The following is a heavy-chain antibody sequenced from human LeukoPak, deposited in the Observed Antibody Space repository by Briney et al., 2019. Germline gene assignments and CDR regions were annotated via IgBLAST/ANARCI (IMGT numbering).Heavy chain of an antibody. CDR1: GFTFSVHY. Sequence: GGSLRLSCAASGFTFSVHYMDWVRQALGKGLEWVGRTRNKAKSYTTEYAASVKGRSTISRDDSKNSLYLQMNSLKTEDTAVYYCARDGYSGYGFLDVWGKGTTVTVSS. V-gene: IGHV3-72*01. D-gene: IGHD5-12*01. CDR3: ARDGYSGYGFLDV. CDR2: TRNKAKSYTT. J-gene: IGHJ6*04.